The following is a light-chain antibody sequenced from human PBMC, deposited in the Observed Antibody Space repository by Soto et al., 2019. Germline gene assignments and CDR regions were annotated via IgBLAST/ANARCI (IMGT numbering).Light chain of an antibody. J-gene: IGLJ3*02. CDR3: AAWDDSLNGVV. CDR2: SNN. V-gene: IGLV1-44*01. Sequence: QLVLTQPPSASGTPGQRVTISCSGSRFNIGSNTVNWYQQVSGTAPKLLIYSNNHRPSGVPDRFSASKSGTSASLAISGLQSEDEADYYCAAWDDSLNGVVFGGGTKLTVL. CDR1: RFNIGSNT.